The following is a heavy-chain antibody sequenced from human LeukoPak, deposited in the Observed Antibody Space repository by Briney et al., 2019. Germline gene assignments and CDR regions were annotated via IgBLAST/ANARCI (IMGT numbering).Heavy chain of an antibody. J-gene: IGHJ4*02. D-gene: IGHD5-12*01. CDR2: ISGSGGST. CDR3: AKGGRRYAIRGYSGYVDY. Sequence: GGSLRLSCAASGFTFSSYAMSWVRQAPGKGLEWVSAISGSGGSTYYADSVKGRFTISRDNSKNTLYLQMNSLRAEDTAVYYCAKGGRRYAIRGYSGYVDYWGQGTLVTVSS. CDR1: GFTFSSYA. V-gene: IGHV3-23*01.